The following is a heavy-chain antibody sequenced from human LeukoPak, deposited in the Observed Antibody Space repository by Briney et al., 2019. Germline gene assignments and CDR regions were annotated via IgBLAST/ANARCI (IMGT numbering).Heavy chain of an antibody. D-gene: IGHD1-26*01. CDR2: IYHSGST. CDR3: ARDPWGPGWFDP. Sequence: IGYIYHSGSTYYNPSLKSRVTISVDRSKNQFSLKLSSVTAADTAVYYCARDPWGPGWFDPWGQGTLVTVSS. V-gene: IGHV4-30-2*01. J-gene: IGHJ5*02.